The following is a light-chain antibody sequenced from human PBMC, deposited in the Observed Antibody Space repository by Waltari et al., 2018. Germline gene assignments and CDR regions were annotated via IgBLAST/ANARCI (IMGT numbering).Light chain of an antibody. CDR2: DAS. CDR1: QGISNS. CDR3: LQYNSAPFT. V-gene: IGKV1-17*01. J-gene: IGKJ3*01. Sequence: DIQMTQSPSSLSASVGDRVTITCRASQGISNSLNWYQQKPGKAPQRLIYDASSLQSGVPSRFGGSASGTVFTLTISSLQPQDFATYYCLQYNSAPFTFGPGTKLDIK.